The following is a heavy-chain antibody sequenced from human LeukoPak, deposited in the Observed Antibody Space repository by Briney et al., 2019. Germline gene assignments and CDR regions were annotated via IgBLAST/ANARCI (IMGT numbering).Heavy chain of an antibody. J-gene: IGHJ5*02. Sequence: ASVKVSCKASGFFLNSYGISWVRQAPGQGLEWVGWISSYNGQTRYAEKFQGRVTLTADTSTSTAYMELRSLRSDDTAVYYCARDGSSSPRRSFDPWGQGTLVTVSS. CDR2: ISSYNGQT. V-gene: IGHV1-18*04. D-gene: IGHD6-13*01. CDR1: GFFLNSYG. CDR3: ARDGSSSPRRSFDP.